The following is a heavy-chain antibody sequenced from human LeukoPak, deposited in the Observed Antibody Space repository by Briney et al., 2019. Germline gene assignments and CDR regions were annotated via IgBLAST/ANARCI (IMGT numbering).Heavy chain of an antibody. J-gene: IGHJ4*02. CDR2: ISRYSSTI. Sequence: GGSLRLSCAASGFTFSSYSMNWVRQAPGKGLEWVSYISRYSSTIYYADSVKGRSTISRDNAENSLYLQMNSLRAEDTAVYYCARDLDPKFDYWGQGTLVTVSS. D-gene: IGHD3-9*01. CDR3: ARDLDPKFDY. V-gene: IGHV3-48*01. CDR1: GFTFSSYS.